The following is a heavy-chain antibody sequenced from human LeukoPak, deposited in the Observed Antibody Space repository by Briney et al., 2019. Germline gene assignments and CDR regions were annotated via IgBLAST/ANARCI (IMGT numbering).Heavy chain of an antibody. V-gene: IGHV3-23*01. CDR3: AKDNSYVWGSYRYTERLPDY. Sequence: PGGSLRLSCAASGLTFSSYAMSWVRQAPGKGLEWVSAISGSGGSTYYADSVKGRFTISRDNSKNTLYLQMNSLRAEDTAVYYCAKDNSYVWGSYRYTERLPDYWGQGTLVTVSS. D-gene: IGHD3-16*02. CDR2: ISGSGGST. J-gene: IGHJ4*02. CDR1: GLTFSSYA.